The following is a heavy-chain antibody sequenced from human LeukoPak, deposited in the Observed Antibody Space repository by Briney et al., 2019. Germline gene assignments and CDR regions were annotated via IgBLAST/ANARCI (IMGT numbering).Heavy chain of an antibody. Sequence: PSETLSLTCAVYGGSFSNYDWTWIRQPPGKGLEWIGEFNHNGRTNYNPSLKSRLTISADTSKNRFSLKLRSVTAADTAVYYCARGRSRVTVFGVALNWFDSWGQGNLVSVSS. CDR1: GGSFSNYD. J-gene: IGHJ5*01. V-gene: IGHV4-34*01. D-gene: IGHD3-3*01. CDR2: FNHNGRT. CDR3: ARGRSRVTVFGVALNWFDS.